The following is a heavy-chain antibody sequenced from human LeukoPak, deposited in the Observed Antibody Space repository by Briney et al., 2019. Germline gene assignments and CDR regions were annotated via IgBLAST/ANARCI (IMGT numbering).Heavy chain of an antibody. D-gene: IGHD6-6*01. V-gene: IGHV1-2*02. J-gene: IGHJ4*02. CDR1: GYTFTSYY. CDR2: INPNSGGT. CDR3: ARDKGSIAAPFDY. Sequence: GASVKVSCKASGYTFTSYYMHWVGQAPGQGLEWMGWINPNSGGTNYAQKFQGRVTMTRDTSISTAYMELSRLRSDDTAVYYCARDKGSIAAPFDYWGQGTLVTVSS.